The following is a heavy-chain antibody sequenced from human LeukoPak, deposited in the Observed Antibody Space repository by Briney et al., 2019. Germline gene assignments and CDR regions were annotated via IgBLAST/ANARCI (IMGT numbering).Heavy chain of an antibody. D-gene: IGHD3-16*02. CDR2: IRSKAYGGTT. CDR1: GFTFSGFA. J-gene: IGHJ4*02. Sequence: PGRSLRLSCAASGFTFSGFAMHWVRQAPGKGLEWVGFIRSKAYGGTTEYAASVKGRFTISRDDSKSIAYLQMNSLKTEDTAVYYCTRESPYDYVWGSYRPFDYWGQGTLVTVSS. CDR3: TRESPYDYVWGSYRPFDY. V-gene: IGHV3-49*04.